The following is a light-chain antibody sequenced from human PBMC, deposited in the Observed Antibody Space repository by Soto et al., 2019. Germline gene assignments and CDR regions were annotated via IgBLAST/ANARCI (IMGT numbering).Light chain of an antibody. CDR2: DAS. CDR3: QQLNSYLPIT. V-gene: IGKV1-5*01. J-gene: IGKJ5*01. Sequence: IHMTQSPSTLSASVGDIVTITFRASQNIGTSLAWYQQTPGKAPKLLISDASTLESGVPSRFGGSGSGTEFTLSITSLQPDDFATYYCQQLNSYLPITFGQGTRLEIK. CDR1: QNIGTS.